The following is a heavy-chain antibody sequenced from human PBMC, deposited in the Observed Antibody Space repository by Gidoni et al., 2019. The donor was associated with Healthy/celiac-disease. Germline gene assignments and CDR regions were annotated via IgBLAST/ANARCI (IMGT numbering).Heavy chain of an antibody. J-gene: IGHJ4*02. CDR2: ISLNSGSI. V-gene: IGHV3-9*01. CDR1: GFTFDDYA. CDR3: ARSGTGNYFDY. Sequence: EVQLVESGGGLVQPGRSLRLSCAASGFTFDDYAMHWVRQAPGKGLEWVSGISLNSGSIGYADSVKGRFTISRDNAKNSLYLQMNSLRAEDTALYYCARSGTGNYFDYWGQGTLVTVSS. D-gene: IGHD3-10*01.